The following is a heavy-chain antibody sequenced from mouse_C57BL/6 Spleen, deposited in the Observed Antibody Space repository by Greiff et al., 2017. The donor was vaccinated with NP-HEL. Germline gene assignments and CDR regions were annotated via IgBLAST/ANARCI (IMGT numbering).Heavy chain of an antibody. CDR1: GYTFTDYY. Sequence: SGPVLVKPGASVKMSCKASGYTFTDYYMNWVKQSHGKSLEWIGVINPYNGGTSYNQKFKGKATLTVDKSSSTAYMEPNSLTSEDSAVYYCARPTDWYFDVWGTGTTVTVSS. D-gene: IGHD1-1*01. CDR2: INPYNGGT. J-gene: IGHJ1*03. V-gene: IGHV1-19*01. CDR3: ARPTDWYFDV.